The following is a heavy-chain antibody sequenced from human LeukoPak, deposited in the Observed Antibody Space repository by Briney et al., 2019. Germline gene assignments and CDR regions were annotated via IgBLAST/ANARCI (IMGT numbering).Heavy chain of an antibody. CDR3: ARTLDYYYYMDV. Sequence: SETLSLTCAVSGYSISSGYYWGWIRQPPGKGLEWIGIIYHSGSTYYNPSLKSRLTISVDTSKNQFSLKLSSVTAADTAVYYCARTLDYYYYMDVWGKGTTVTVSS. V-gene: IGHV4-38-2*01. CDR2: IYHSGST. J-gene: IGHJ6*03. CDR1: GYSISSGYY. D-gene: IGHD6-13*01.